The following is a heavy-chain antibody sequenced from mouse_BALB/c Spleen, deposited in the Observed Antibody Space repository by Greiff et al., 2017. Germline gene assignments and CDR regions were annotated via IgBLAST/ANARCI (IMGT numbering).Heavy chain of an antibody. Sequence: EVKLMESGGGLVQPGGSLKLSCAASGFTFSSYGMSWVRQTPDKRLELVATINSNGGSTYYPDSVKGRFTISRDNAKNTLYLQMSSLKSEDTAMYYCASNYPDWWGQGTTLTVSS. V-gene: IGHV5-6-3*01. J-gene: IGHJ2*01. CDR2: INSNGGST. CDR1: GFTFSSYG. CDR3: ASNYPDW.